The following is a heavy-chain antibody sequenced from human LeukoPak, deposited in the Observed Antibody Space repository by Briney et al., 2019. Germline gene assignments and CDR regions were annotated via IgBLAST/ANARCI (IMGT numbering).Heavy chain of an antibody. CDR3: ARGATYYDFWSGYYLPLPVDY. J-gene: IGHJ4*02. D-gene: IGHD3-3*01. V-gene: IGHV4-39*07. CDR2: INHSGST. Sequence: PSETLSLTCTVSGGSISSSSYYWGWLRQPPGKGLEWLGEINHSGSTNYNPSLKSRVTISVDTSKNQFSLKLSSVTAADTAVYYCARGATYYDFWSGYYLPLPVDYWGQGTLVTVSS. CDR1: GGSISSSSYY.